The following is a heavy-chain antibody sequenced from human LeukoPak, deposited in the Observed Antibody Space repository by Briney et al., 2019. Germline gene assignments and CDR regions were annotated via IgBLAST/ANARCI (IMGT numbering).Heavy chain of an antibody. CDR1: GYTFTSYY. D-gene: IGHD1-1*01. CDR2: ISPSSGNA. V-gene: IGHV1-46*01. CDR3: AREAGLERRPHGDAFDI. J-gene: IGHJ3*02. Sequence: ASVKVSCKASGYTFTSYYMHWVRQAPGQGLEWMGMISPSSGNADYAQKFQGRITMTRDMSTYTVYMELSSLGSDDTAVYYCAREAGLERRPHGDAFDIWGQGTMVTVSS.